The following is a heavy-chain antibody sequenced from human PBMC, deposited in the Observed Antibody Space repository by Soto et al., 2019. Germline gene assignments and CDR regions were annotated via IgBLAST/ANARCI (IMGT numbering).Heavy chain of an antibody. V-gene: IGHV4-38-2*01. CDR2: IYHSGST. CDR3: ASGDYYDSSGFDY. J-gene: IGHJ4*02. D-gene: IGHD3-22*01. Sequence: SETLSLTCAVSGYSISSGYYWGCIRQPPGKGLEWIGSIYHSGSTYYNPSLKSRVTISVDTSKNQFSLKLSSVTAADTAVYYCASGDYYDSSGFDYWGQGTLVTVSS. CDR1: GYSISSGYY.